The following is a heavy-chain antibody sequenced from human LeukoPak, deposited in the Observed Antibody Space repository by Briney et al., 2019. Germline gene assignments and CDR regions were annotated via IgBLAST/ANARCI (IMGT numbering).Heavy chain of an antibody. V-gene: IGHV4-34*01. J-gene: IGHJ6*02. Sequence: PSETLSLTCAVYGGSFSGYYWSWIRQPPGKGLEWIGEINHSGSTNYNPSLKSRVTISVDTSKNQFSLKLSSVTAADTAVYYCARHVRFLGYCSGGSCPGGGMDVWGQGTTVTVSS. CDR2: INHSGST. D-gene: IGHD2-15*01. CDR1: GGSFSGYY. CDR3: ARHVRFLGYCSGGSCPGGGMDV.